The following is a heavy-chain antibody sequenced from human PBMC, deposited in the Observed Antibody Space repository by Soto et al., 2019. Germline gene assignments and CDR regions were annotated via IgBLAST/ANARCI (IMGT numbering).Heavy chain of an antibody. J-gene: IGHJ4*02. Sequence: ASVKVSCKASGYTFTGYYIHWVRQAPGQGLEWMGWINPDSGDTNYAQKFQGWVTMTWDTSLKTAYMELSSLISEDTAVYYCARPPGYISDWYYFDLWGQGTLVTVSS. CDR3: ARPPGYISDWYYFDL. CDR2: INPDSGDT. D-gene: IGHD3-9*01. CDR1: GYTFTGYY. V-gene: IGHV1-2*04.